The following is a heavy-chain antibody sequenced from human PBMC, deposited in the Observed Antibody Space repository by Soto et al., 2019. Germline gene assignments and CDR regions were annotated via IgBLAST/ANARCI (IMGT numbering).Heavy chain of an antibody. Sequence: GGSLRLSCTASGFIVSDTYVDWVRQAPGKGLEWVSVISNRGDTHYADSVRGRFSLSRDISDNTLHLQMNNLRVEDTAVYYCAREPRYCRGGSCSITGDAYDIWGQGTMVTVSS. D-gene: IGHD2-15*01. CDR3: AREPRYCRGGSCSITGDAYDI. V-gene: IGHV3-66*01. J-gene: IGHJ3*02. CDR1: GFIVSDTY. CDR2: ISNRGDT.